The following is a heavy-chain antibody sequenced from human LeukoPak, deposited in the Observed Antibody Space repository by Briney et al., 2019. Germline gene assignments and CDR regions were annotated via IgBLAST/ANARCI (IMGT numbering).Heavy chain of an antibody. D-gene: IGHD2-2*01. Sequence: PGRSLRLPCAASGFTFSSYGMHWVRQAPGKGLEWVAFISYDGSNKYYADSVKGRFTISRDNSKNTLYLQMNSLRAEDTAVYYCAKDRRIIVVVPAAINYYYGMDVWGKGTTVTVSS. J-gene: IGHJ6*04. CDR3: AKDRRIIVVVPAAINYYYGMDV. CDR1: GFTFSSYG. CDR2: ISYDGSNK. V-gene: IGHV3-30*18.